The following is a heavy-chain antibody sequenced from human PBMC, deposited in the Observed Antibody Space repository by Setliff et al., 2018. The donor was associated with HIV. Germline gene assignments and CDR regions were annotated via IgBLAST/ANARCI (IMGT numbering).Heavy chain of an antibody. Sequence: LSLTCTVSGGSISSSGPGYYWGWVRQAPGGGLEWIGSVYYSGSTYYNPSLKSRVTISLDTSKNQLSLRLTSMTAADTAVYYCARSQPDTIFGVVIFDYWGQGKMVTVLL. CDR2: VYYSGST. CDR3: ARSQPDTIFGVVIFDY. V-gene: IGHV4-39*01. J-gene: IGHJ4*02. D-gene: IGHD3-3*01. CDR1: GGSISSSGPGYY.